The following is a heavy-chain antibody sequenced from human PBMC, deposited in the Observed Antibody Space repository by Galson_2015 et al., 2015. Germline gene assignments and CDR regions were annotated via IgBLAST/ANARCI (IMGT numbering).Heavy chain of an antibody. Sequence: SLRLSCAASGSSFSSYWMHWVRHVPGKGLVWVSHINNDGSGTGYADSVKGRFTISRDNAKNTLYLQMNSLRSEDTAVYYCARDLWANSYYYGMDVWGQGTTVTASS. CDR3: ARDLWANSYYYGMDV. CDR1: GSSFSSYW. CDR2: INNDGSGT. V-gene: IGHV3-74*01. D-gene: IGHD1-26*01. J-gene: IGHJ6*02.